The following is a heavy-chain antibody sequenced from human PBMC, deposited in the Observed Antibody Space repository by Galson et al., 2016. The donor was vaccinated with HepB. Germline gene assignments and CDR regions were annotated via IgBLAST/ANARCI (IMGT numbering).Heavy chain of an antibody. CDR2: ISSYNGNT. Sequence: SVKVSCKASGYNFNTYGISWVRQAPGQGLEWMGWISSYNGNTNYAQNFQGRITMTTDPSTTTAYLELRSLRSYDTAVYYCARGGAAVPSDYWGQGTLVTVSS. CDR1: GYNFNTYG. CDR3: ARGGAAVPSDY. V-gene: IGHV1-18*01. D-gene: IGHD6-13*01. J-gene: IGHJ4*02.